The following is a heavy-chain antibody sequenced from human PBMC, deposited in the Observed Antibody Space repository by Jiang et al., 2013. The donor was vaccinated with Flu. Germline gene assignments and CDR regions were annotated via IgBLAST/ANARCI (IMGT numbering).Heavy chain of an antibody. CDR2: ISNRGDT. Sequence: SGSGLVKPSETLSLTCTVSGGSISGSGYYWTWIRQPPGKGLEWIGSISNRGDTYYKPSLKSRVTISVDTSKNQFSLKLSSLTAADTAVYYCAPRGSSLGYDIWGQGTMVTVSS. CDR1: GGSISGSGYY. V-gene: IGHV4-39*01. J-gene: IGHJ3*02. D-gene: IGHD1-26*01. CDR3: APRGSSLGYDI.